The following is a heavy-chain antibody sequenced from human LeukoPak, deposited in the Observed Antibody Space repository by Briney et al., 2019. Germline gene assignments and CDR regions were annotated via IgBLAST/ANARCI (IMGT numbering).Heavy chain of an antibody. D-gene: IGHD1-26*01. CDR1: GFTFSSYA. CDR2: ISYDGSNK. J-gene: IGHJ4*02. V-gene: IGHV3-30*04. Sequence: PGGSLRLSCTASGFTFSSYAMHWVRQAPGKGLEWVAVISYDGSNKYYADSVKGRFTISRDNSKNTLYLQMNSLRAEDTAVYYCARATILGAFDYWGQGTLVTVSS. CDR3: ARATILGAFDY.